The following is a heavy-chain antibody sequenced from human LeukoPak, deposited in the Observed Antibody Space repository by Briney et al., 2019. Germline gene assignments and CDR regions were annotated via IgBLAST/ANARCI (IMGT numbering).Heavy chain of an antibody. CDR3: ARNGLERLYAQEDFDY. CDR1: GYTFTSYD. D-gene: IGHD1-1*01. CDR2: ISAYNGNT. J-gene: IGHJ4*02. V-gene: IGHV1-18*01. Sequence: GASVKVSCKASGYTFTSYDISWVRQAPGQGLEWMGWISAYNGNTNYAHKLQDRVTMTTDTSTSTAYMGLRSLRSDDTAVYYCARNGLERLYAQEDFDYWGQGTLVTVSS.